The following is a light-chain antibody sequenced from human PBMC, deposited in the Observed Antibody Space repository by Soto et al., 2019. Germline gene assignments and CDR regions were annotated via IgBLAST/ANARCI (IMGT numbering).Light chain of an antibody. Sequence: EIQMTQSPSTLSASVGDRVTITCRASQSISSWLAWYQQKPGKAPKVLIYKASTLESGVPSRFSGSGSGTEFTLTISSLQPDDVATYYCQQYNSYSYTFGQWTKLEIK. CDR2: KAS. V-gene: IGKV1-5*03. CDR3: QQYNSYSYT. CDR1: QSISSW. J-gene: IGKJ2*01.